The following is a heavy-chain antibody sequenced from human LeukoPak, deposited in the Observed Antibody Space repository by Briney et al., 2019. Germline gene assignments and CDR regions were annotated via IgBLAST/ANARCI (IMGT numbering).Heavy chain of an antibody. V-gene: IGHV1-18*01. CDR1: GYTFTSYG. Sequence: ASVKVSCKASGYTFTSYGITWVRQAPGQGLEWMGWISSYNGDTKYAQRVQGRVTVTTDTSTSTAYMELRSLSLDDTAVYYCARGDYGGGFDYWGQGTLVTVSS. D-gene: IGHD4-23*01. CDR2: ISSYNGDT. J-gene: IGHJ4*02. CDR3: ARGDYGGGFDY.